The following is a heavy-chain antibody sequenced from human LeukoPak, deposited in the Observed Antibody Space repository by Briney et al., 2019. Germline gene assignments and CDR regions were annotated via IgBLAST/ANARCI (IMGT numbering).Heavy chain of an antibody. J-gene: IGHJ4*02. CDR2: IYYSGST. CDR3: ARARRDGYNYGYFDY. V-gene: IGHV4-59*12. Sequence: SSETLSLTCTVSGGSISSYYWSWIRQPPGKGLEWIGYIYYSGSTNYNPSLKSRVTISVDTSKNQFSLKLSSVTAADTAVYYCARARRDGYNYGYFDYWGQGTLVTVSS. CDR1: GGSISSYY. D-gene: IGHD5-24*01.